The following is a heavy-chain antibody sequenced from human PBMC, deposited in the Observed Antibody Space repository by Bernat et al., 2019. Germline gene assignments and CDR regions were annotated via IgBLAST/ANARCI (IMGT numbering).Heavy chain of an antibody. CDR1: GYTFTGYY. CDR2: INPNSGGT. J-gene: IGHJ4*02. D-gene: IGHD6-6*01. CDR3: ARDLSYSSSWGEYYFDY. Sequence: QVQLVQSGAEVKKPGASVKVSCKASGYTFTGYYMHWVRQAPGQGLEWMGWINPNSGGTNYAQKFQGWVHMTRDTSISTAYMELSRLRSDDTAVYYCARDLSYSSSWGEYYFDYWGQGPLVTVSS. V-gene: IGHV1-2*04.